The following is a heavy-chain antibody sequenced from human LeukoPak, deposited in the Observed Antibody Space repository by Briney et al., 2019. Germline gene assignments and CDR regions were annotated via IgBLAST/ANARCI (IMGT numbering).Heavy chain of an antibody. CDR3: ASNTGTVFDY. V-gene: IGHV3-30*04. Sequence: GRSLRLSCAASGFTFSSYAMHWVRQAPGKGLEWVAVISYDGSNKYYADSVKGRFTISRDNSKNALYLQMNSLRAEDTAVYYCASNTGTVFDYWGQGALVTVSS. CDR1: GFTFSSYA. J-gene: IGHJ4*02. D-gene: IGHD7-27*01. CDR2: ISYDGSNK.